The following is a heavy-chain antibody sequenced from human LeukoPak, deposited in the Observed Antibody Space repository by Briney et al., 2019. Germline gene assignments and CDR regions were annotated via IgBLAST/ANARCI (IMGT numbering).Heavy chain of an antibody. Sequence: ASVKVSCKASGYTFTSYGISWVRQAPGQGLEWIEWISAYNGNTNYAQKLQGRVTMTTDTSTSTAYMELRSLRSDDTAVYYCARQNSGGYCSGGSCYSEFDYWGQGTLVTVSS. CDR2: ISAYNGNT. V-gene: IGHV1-18*01. D-gene: IGHD2-15*01. J-gene: IGHJ4*02. CDR1: GYTFTSYG. CDR3: ARQNSGGYCSGGSCYSEFDY.